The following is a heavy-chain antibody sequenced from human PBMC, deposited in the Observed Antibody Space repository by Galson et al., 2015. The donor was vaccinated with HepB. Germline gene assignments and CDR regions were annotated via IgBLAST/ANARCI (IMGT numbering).Heavy chain of an antibody. CDR2: ISWNSDKI. CDR3: ARGDCSGPICYIKS. J-gene: IGHJ4*02. CDR1: GFFFDDNP. Sequence: SLRLSSAASGFFFDDNPMHWVRQTPGRGLEWVSGISWNSDKIAYADSVKGRFTIPRDNAEKSLSLEMKNLGPEDSAMYYCARGDCSGPICYIKSWGQGILVTVSS. V-gene: IGHV3-9*01. D-gene: IGHD2-15*01.